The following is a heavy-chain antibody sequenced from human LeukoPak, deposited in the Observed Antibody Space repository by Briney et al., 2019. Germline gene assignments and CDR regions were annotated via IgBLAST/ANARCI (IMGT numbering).Heavy chain of an antibody. V-gene: IGHV3-7*01. CDR3: ARESDYYDSSGYYYDRGFGSY. Sequence: GGSLRLSCAASGFPFSSYWMSWVRQAPGKGLEWVANIKQDGSEKYYVDSVKGRFTISRDNAKNSLYLQMNSLRAEDTAVYYCARESDYYDSSGYYYDRGFGSYWGQGTLVTVSS. J-gene: IGHJ4*02. CDR1: GFPFSSYW. D-gene: IGHD3-22*01. CDR2: IKQDGSEK.